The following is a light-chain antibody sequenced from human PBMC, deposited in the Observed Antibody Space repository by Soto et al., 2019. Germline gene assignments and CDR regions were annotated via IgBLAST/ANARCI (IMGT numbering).Light chain of an antibody. CDR2: DVG. J-gene: IGLJ1*01. CDR3: SSYTTSSTYV. V-gene: IGLV2-14*01. Sequence: QSALTQPASVSGSPGQSIAISFTGTSSDVGGYNYVSWYQQVPGKAPKLMIYDVGNRPAGVSNRFSGTKSGNTASLTISGLQAEDEAEYYCSSYTTSSTYVFGTGTKVTVL. CDR1: SSDVGGYNY.